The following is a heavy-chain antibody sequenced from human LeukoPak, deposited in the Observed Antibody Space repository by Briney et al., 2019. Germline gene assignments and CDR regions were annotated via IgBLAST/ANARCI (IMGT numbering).Heavy chain of an antibody. CDR1: GGSFSGYY. V-gene: IGHV4-34*01. J-gene: IGHJ3*02. CDR3: ARGPRIQLWFSFGAFDI. D-gene: IGHD5-18*01. Sequence: SSETLSLTCAVYGGSFSGYYWSWIRQPPGKGLEWIGEINHSGSTNYNPSLKSRVTISVDTSKNRFSLKLSSVTAADTAVYYCARGPRIQLWFSFGAFDIWGQGTMVTVSS. CDR2: INHSGST.